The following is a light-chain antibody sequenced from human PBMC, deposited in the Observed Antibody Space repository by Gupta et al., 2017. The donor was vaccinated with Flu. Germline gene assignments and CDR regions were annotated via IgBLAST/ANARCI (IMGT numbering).Light chain of an antibody. V-gene: IGLV1-51*01. Sequence: QSVLTQPPSVSAAAGQKVTISCSGSSSNIGHNYVSWYQQLPGTAPKLLIYDNNKRPSGIPDRFSGSKSGPSATLGITVRQTGDEADYYCGTDDSILGAVVFGGGTKLTVL. J-gene: IGLJ3*02. CDR3: GTDDSILGAVV. CDR2: DNN. CDR1: SSNIGHNY.